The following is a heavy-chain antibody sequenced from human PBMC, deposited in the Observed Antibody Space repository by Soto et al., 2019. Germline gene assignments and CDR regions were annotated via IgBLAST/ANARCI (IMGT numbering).Heavy chain of an antibody. Sequence: EVQLVESGGGLVQPGGSLRLSCAASGFTFSSYSMNWVRQAPGKGLEWVSYISSSSSTIYYVDSVKGRFTIPRDNAKNSLYLRMNSLRAEDTAVYYCARIGRLRWGDYWGQGTLVTVSS. J-gene: IGHJ4*02. V-gene: IGHV3-48*01. CDR2: ISSSSSTI. CDR3: ARIGRLRWGDY. CDR1: GFTFSSYS. D-gene: IGHD4-17*01.